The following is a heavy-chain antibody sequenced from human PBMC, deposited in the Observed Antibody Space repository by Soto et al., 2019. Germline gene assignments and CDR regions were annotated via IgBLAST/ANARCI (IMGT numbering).Heavy chain of an antibody. CDR1: SGPDRSHN. V-gene: IGHV4-59*08. Sequence: QVQLQQSGPRLVKPSETLSLTCTVSSGPDRSHNWGWIRQPPGRGLEWIGYVYYTGDTAYNPSLRGRVTISADPSTNDISLTLNSVTAADTAVYYCVRHGIDYLHGLVDVWGQGTTVSVSS. J-gene: IGHJ6*02. CDR2: VYYTGDT. CDR3: VRHGIDYLHGLVDV. D-gene: IGHD4-17*01.